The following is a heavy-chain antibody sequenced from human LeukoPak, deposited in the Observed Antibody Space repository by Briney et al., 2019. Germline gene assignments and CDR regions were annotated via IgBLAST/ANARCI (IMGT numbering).Heavy chain of an antibody. J-gene: IGHJ4*02. CDR3: ARAASGRITMILLLPFGH. CDR2: ITPNSDAP. V-gene: IGHV1-2*02. D-gene: IGHD3-22*01. CDR1: GYTFTGYY. Sequence: ASLKLSCTPSGYTFTGYYMHWVRQAPGQGLEWMVWITPNSDAPNYTQKFQGRVTMTKTTSISTASMELSRLRSDDTPVYYGARAASGRITMILLLPFGHRGQGNLVPVPS.